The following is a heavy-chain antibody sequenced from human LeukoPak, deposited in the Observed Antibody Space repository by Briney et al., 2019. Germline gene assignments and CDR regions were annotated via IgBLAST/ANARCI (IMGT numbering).Heavy chain of an antibody. Sequence: QTGGSLRLSCAASGFTFSSYSMNWARQAPGKGLEWVPYISSGSNTIYYADSVKGRFTISRDNAKNSLYLQMNSLRYEDTAVYYCARGKIYIDYWGQGTLVTVSS. V-gene: IGHV3-48*02. CDR1: GFTFSSYS. J-gene: IGHJ4*02. CDR2: ISSGSNTI. CDR3: ARGKIYIDY.